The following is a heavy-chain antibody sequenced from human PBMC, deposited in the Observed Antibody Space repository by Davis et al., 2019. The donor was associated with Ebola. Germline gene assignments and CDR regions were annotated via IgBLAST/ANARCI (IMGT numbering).Heavy chain of an antibody. CDR2: IKQDGSEK. J-gene: IGHJ6*02. CDR1: GFTFSNAW. Sequence: GESLKISCAASGFTFSNAWMSWVRQAPGKGLEWVANIKQDGSEKYYVDSVKGRFTISRDNAKNSLYLQMNSLRAEDTAVYYCARERVYYYGMDVWGQGTTVTVSS. V-gene: IGHV3-7*01. CDR3: ARERVYYYGMDV.